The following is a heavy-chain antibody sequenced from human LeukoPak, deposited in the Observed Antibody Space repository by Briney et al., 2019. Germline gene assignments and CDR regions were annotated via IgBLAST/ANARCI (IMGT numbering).Heavy chain of an antibody. D-gene: IGHD5-18*01. CDR1: GGSFSGYY. J-gene: IGHJ4*02. V-gene: IGHV4-59*01. Sequence: SETLSLTCAVYGGSFSGYYWSWIRQPPGKGLEWIGYIYYSGSTNYNPSLKSRVTISVDTSKNQFSLKLSSVTAADTAVYYCASNSYGSGFDYWGQGTLVTVSS. CDR2: IYYSGST. CDR3: ASNSYGSGFDY.